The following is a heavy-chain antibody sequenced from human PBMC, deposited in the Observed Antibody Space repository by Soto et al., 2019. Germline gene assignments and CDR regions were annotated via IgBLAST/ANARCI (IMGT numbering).Heavy chain of an antibody. D-gene: IGHD2-2*01. V-gene: IGHV3-49*03. Sequence: LRLSCIGSGFTFGDHAMSWFRQAPGKGLEWVGFIRSKAYGGTTEYAASVKGRFTISRDDSNSIAYLQMNSLKTEDTAVYYCQYQLLTYYFGMDVWGHGTTVTVSS. CDR1: GFTFGDHA. J-gene: IGHJ6*02. CDR2: IRSKAYGGTT. CDR3: QYQLLTYYFGMDV.